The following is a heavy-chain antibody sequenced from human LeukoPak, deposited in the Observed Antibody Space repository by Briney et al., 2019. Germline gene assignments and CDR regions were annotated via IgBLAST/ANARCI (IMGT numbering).Heavy chain of an antibody. CDR3: AKTYNWNYDY. J-gene: IGHJ4*02. CDR1: GFTFSSYA. Sequence: GGSLRLSCVASGFTFSSYAMSWVRQAPGEGLEWVSVISGSGDSTYYADSVKGRFTFSSDNSKNTLYLQMNSLRAEDTAVYYCAKTYNWNYDYWGQGTLVTVSS. CDR2: ISGSGDST. D-gene: IGHD1-7*01. V-gene: IGHV3-23*01.